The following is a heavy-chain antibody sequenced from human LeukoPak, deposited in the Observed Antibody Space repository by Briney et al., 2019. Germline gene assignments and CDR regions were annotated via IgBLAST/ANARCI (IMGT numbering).Heavy chain of an antibody. D-gene: IGHD3-22*01. CDR2: IKSKTDGGTT. CDR3: TTYYYDSTIPY. CDR1: GFTFSNAW. J-gene: IGHJ4*02. Sequence: PGGSLRLSCAASGFTFSNAWMSWVRQAPGKGLEWVGRIKSKTDGGTTDYAAPVKGRFTISRDDSENTLYLQMNSLKTEDTAVYYCTTYYYDSTIPYWGQGTLVTVSS. V-gene: IGHV3-15*01.